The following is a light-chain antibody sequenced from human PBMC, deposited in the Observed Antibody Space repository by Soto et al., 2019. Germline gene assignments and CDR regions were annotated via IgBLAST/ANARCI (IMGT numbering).Light chain of an antibody. Sequence: DIVMTQSPLSLPVTPGEPASISCRSSQSLLHSNGYNYLDWYLQKPGQSPQLLIYLGSNRSSGVPDRFSGSGSGTDFRLKISRVEAEDVGVYYCMQALQTPWTCGQGTKVEIK. CDR2: LGS. CDR1: QSLLHSNGYNY. J-gene: IGKJ1*01. CDR3: MQALQTPWT. V-gene: IGKV2-28*01.